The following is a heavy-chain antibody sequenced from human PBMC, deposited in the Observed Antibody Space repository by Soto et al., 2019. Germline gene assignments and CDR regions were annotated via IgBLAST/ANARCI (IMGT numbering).Heavy chain of an antibody. Sequence: GGSLRLSCAASGFTFSSYGMHWVRQAPGKGLEWVAVIWYDGSNKYYADSVKGRFTISRDNSKNTLYLQTNSLRAEDTAVYYCARARELRYYYYGMDVWGQGTTVTVSS. CDR3: ARARELRYYYYGMDV. D-gene: IGHD1-7*01. J-gene: IGHJ6*02. CDR2: IWYDGSNK. CDR1: GFTFSSYG. V-gene: IGHV3-33*01.